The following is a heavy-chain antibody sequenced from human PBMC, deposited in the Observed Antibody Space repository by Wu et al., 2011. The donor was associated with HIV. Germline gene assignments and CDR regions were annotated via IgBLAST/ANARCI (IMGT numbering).Heavy chain of an antibody. J-gene: IGHJ4*02. CDR2: INHSGST. CDR3: ARGPLVRGVRLDY. D-gene: IGHD3-10*01. Sequence: QVQLVQWGAGLLKPSETLSLTCAVYGGSFSGYYWSWIRQPPGKGLEWIGEINHSGSTNYNPSLKSRVTISVDTSKNQFSLKLSSVTAADTAVYYCARGPLVRGVRLDYVGPGNAGHRLL. V-gene: IGHV4-34*01. CDR1: GGSFSGYY.